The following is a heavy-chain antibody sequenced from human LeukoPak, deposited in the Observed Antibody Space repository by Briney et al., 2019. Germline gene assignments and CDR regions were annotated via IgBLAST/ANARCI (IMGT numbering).Heavy chain of an antibody. V-gene: IGHV1-2*02. Sequence: ASVKVSCKASGYTFTGYYMHWVRQAPGQGLEWMGWINPNSGGTNYAQKFQGRVTMTRDTSISTAHMELSRLRSDDTAVYYCARDLYSYGSRIQDYWGQGTLVTVSS. CDR2: INPNSGGT. J-gene: IGHJ4*02. CDR3: ARDLYSYGSRIQDY. D-gene: IGHD5-18*01. CDR1: GYTFTGYY.